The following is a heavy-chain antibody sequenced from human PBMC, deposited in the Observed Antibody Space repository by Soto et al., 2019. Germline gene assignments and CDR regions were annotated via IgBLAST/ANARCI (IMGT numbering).Heavy chain of an antibody. CDR1: GYSFTSYG. J-gene: IGHJ6*02. CDR3: ATSPRGSHYSYYYHGMDV. V-gene: IGHV1-18*01. CDR2: ISAYNGNT. D-gene: IGHD1-26*01. Sequence: APVKVSCKASGYSFTSYGISWVRQAPGQGLEGMRWISAYNGNTNYAQKLQGRVTMTTDTSTSTAYMELRSLRPDDTAVYYCATSPRGSHYSYYYHGMDVWGPGTTVTVSS.